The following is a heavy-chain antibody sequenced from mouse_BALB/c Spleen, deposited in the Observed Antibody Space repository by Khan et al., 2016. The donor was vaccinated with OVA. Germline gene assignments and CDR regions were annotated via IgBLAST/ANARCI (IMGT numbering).Heavy chain of an antibody. CDR3: ARSGTISTVVATDFDS. D-gene: IGHD1-1*01. CDR1: GYSITSDYA. CDR2: IKYSGST. Sequence: EVQLQESGPGLVKPSQSLSLTCTVTGYSITSDYAWNWIRQFPGNKLEWMGYIKYSGSTSYNPSLKSRISITRNTSQNQFFLQLSSVSTADTATYYSARSGTISTVVATDFDSWGQGTTLTVSS. V-gene: IGHV3-2*02. J-gene: IGHJ2*01.